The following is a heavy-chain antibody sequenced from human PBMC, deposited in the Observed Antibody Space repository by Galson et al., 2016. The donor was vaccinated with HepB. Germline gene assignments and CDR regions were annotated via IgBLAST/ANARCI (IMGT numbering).Heavy chain of an antibody. D-gene: IGHD3-10*01. CDR3: ARDYYGSGSYILGWFDP. CDR2: VNNDGSTT. J-gene: IGHJ5*02. Sequence: LRLSCAASGFTFSGYWMHWVRQAPGKGLVWVSSVNNDGSTTKYADSVKGRFTISRDNAKNTLYLQMKSLRAEDTAVYYCARDYYGSGSYILGWFDPWGQGTLVTVSS. CDR1: GFTFSGYW. V-gene: IGHV3-74*03.